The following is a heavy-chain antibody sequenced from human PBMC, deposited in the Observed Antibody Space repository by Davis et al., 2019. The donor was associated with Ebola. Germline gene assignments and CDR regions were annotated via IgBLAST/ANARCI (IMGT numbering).Heavy chain of an antibody. Sequence: ASVKVSCKASGYTFANYGITWVRQAPGQGLEWMGRINPNSGGTNYAQKFQGRVTMTRDTSISTAYMELSRLRSDDTAVYYCARDLPTSVLIAVAGNLFDYWGQGTLVTVSS. V-gene: IGHV1-2*06. CDR1: GYTFANYG. CDR2: INPNSGGT. D-gene: IGHD6-19*01. CDR3: ARDLPTSVLIAVAGNLFDY. J-gene: IGHJ4*02.